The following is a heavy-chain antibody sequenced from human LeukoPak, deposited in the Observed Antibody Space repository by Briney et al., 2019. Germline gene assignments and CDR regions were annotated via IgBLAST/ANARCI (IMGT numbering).Heavy chain of an antibody. CDR2: INPKTGGT. CDR3: AREVCVNGVCQRYFDF. Sequence: ASVKVSCEASGYTFTDFYIHWVRQAPGQGLEWMGWINPKTGGTNYGQRFKGRVTLTRDTSTSTAYMELGRVRSYDTAVYYCAREVCVNGVCQRYFDFWGQGTPVTVSS. J-gene: IGHJ4*02. D-gene: IGHD2-8*01. V-gene: IGHV1-2*02. CDR1: GYTFTDFY.